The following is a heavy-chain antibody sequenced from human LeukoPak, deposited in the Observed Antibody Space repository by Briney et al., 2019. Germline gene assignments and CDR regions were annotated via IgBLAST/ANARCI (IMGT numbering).Heavy chain of an antibody. V-gene: IGHV4-39*07. Sequence: SETLSLICTVSGGSISSTSYYWGWIRQPPGKGLEWIGSIYYIGSTYYNPSLKSRVTISVDTSKTQFSLRLSSVTAADTAVYYCARTYTIFGVVHDYWGQGTLVTVSS. D-gene: IGHD3-3*01. CDR1: GGSISSTSYY. CDR3: ARTYTIFGVVHDY. CDR2: IYYIGST. J-gene: IGHJ4*02.